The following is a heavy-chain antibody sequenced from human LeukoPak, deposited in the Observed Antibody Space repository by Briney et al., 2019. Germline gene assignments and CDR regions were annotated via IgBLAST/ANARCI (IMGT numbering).Heavy chain of an antibody. D-gene: IGHD3-22*01. J-gene: IGHJ4*02. CDR1: GFTFSSYD. CDR2: ISGSGGST. Sequence: GGTLRLSCAASGFTFSSYDMSWVRQAPGKGLEWVSVISGSGGSTYYANSVKGRFTISRDNSKNTLYLQMNSLRAEDTAVYYCARVYFDSSGYPTTDYFDYWGQGTLVTVSS. V-gene: IGHV3-23*01. CDR3: ARVYFDSSGYPTTDYFDY.